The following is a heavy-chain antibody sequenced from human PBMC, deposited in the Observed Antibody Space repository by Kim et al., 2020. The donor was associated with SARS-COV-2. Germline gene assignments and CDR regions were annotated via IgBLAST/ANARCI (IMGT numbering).Heavy chain of an antibody. V-gene: IGHV5-51*01. J-gene: IGHJ4*02. Sequence: PSFQGQVTISADKSISTAYLQSSSLKASDTAMYYCARRYSSSWYGLDYWGQGTLVTVSS. D-gene: IGHD6-13*01. CDR3: ARRYSSSWYGLDY.